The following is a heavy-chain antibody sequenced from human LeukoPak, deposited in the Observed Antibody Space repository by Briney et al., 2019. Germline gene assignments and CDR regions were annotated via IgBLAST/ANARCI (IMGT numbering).Heavy chain of an antibody. D-gene: IGHD1-7*01. CDR3: ARGAENWNYAFDY. CDR1: GGSFSGYY. J-gene: IGHJ4*02. CDR2: INHSGST. Sequence: SETLSLTCAVYGGSFSGYYWSWIRQPPGKGLEWIGEINHSGSTNYNPSLKSRVTISVDTSKNQFSLKLSSVTAADTAVYYCARGAENWNYAFDYWGQGTLVTVSS. V-gene: IGHV4-34*01.